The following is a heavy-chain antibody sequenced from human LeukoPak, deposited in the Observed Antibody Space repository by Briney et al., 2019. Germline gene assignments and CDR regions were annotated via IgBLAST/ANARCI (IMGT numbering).Heavy chain of an antibody. CDR2: INHSGST. J-gene: IGHJ5*02. CDR1: GGSFSGYY. CDR3: ARVKGRITIFGVVISPNWFDH. D-gene: IGHD3-3*01. Sequence: PSETLSLTCAVYGGSFSGYYWSWIRQPPGKGLEWIGEINHSGSTNYNPSLKSRVTISVDASTNQFSLTLSSVTATDTAVYYCARVKGRITIFGVVISPNWFDHWGQGTLVTVSS. V-gene: IGHV4-34*01.